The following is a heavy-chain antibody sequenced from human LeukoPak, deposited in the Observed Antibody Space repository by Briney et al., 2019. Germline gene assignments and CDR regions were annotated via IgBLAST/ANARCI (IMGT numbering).Heavy chain of an antibody. Sequence: TSETLSLTCAVYGGSFSGYYWSWIRQPPGKGLEWIGEINHSGSTNYNPSLKSRVTISVDTSKNQFSLKLSSVTAADTAVYYCARGQSRSRAAARRHPHDYWGQGTLVTVSS. CDR3: ARGQSRSRAAARRHPHDY. J-gene: IGHJ4*02. V-gene: IGHV4-34*01. CDR1: GGSFSGYY. CDR2: INHSGST. D-gene: IGHD6-6*01.